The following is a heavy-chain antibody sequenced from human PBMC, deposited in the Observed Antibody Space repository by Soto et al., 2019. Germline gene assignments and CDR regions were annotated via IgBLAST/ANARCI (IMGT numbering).Heavy chain of an antibody. V-gene: IGHV3-74*01. J-gene: IGHJ3*02. D-gene: IGHD5-18*01. Sequence: GGSLRLSCAASGFTFSSYWMHWVRQAPGKGLVWVSRINSDGSSTSYADSVKGRFTISRDNAKNTLYLQMNRLRAEDTAVYYCARGPPTIAPGYGLYAFDIWGQGTMVTVS. CDR1: GFTFSSYW. CDR2: INSDGSST. CDR3: ARGPPTIAPGYGLYAFDI.